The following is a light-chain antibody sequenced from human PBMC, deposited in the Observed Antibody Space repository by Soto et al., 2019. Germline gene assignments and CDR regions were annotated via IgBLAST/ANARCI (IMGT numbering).Light chain of an antibody. CDR3: SSFAGNNNVV. Sequence: QSALTQPPSASGSPGQSVTISCTGTSSDVGGYNYVSRYQQHPGKAPKLMISEVSKRPSGVPDRFSGSKSGNTASLTVSGLQAEDEAYYYCSSFAGNNNVVFGGGTKVTVL. J-gene: IGLJ2*01. V-gene: IGLV2-8*01. CDR1: SSDVGGYNY. CDR2: EVS.